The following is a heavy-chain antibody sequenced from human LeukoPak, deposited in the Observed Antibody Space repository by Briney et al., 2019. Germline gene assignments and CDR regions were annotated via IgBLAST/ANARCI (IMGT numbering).Heavy chain of an antibody. V-gene: IGHV3-53*01. Sequence: GGSLRLSCAASGFTFSNYWMSWVRQAPGKGLEWVSFIYSGGNTHYSDSVKGRFTISRDNSKNTLYLQMNSLRADDTAVYYCARRAGEYSHPYDYWGQGTLVTVSS. CDR3: ARRAGEYSHPYDY. J-gene: IGHJ4*02. CDR1: GFTFSNYW. CDR2: IYSGGNT. D-gene: IGHD4-17*01.